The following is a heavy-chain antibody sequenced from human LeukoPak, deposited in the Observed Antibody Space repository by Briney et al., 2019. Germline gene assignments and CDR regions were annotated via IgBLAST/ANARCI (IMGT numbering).Heavy chain of an antibody. CDR3: ASTDSIAVAGTFDY. CDR1: GGSFSGYY. V-gene: IGHV4-34*01. CDR2: INHSEST. Sequence: SETLSLTCAVYGGSFSGYYWSWIRQPPGKGLEWIGEINHSESTNYNPSLKSRVTISVDTSKNQFSLKLSSVTAADTAVYYCASTDSIAVAGTFDYWGQGTLVTVSS. D-gene: IGHD6-19*01. J-gene: IGHJ4*02.